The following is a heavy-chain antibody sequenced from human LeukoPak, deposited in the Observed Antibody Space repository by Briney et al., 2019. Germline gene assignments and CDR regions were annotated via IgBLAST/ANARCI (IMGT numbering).Heavy chain of an antibody. CDR1: GFTFSSYS. D-gene: IGHD3-22*01. CDR2: ISSSSSTI. J-gene: IGHJ3*02. V-gene: IGHV3-48*01. Sequence: PGGSLRLSCAASGFTFSSYSMNWVRQAPGKGLEWVSYISSSSSTIYYEDSVKGRFTISRDNAKNSLYLQMNSLRAEDTAVYYCASPWGYYYDSRQDAFDIWGQGTMVTVSS. CDR3: ASPWGYYYDSRQDAFDI.